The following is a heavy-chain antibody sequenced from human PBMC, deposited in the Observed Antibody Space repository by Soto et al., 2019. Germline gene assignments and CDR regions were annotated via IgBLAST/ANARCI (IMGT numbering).Heavy chain of an antibody. Sequence: EVQLVESGGGLVKPGGSLRLSCAASGFTLSSYTMNWVRQAPGTGLEWVASISSSSSYTYYADSVKGRFTVSRDNAKNSLYLQMNSLTVGDTAVYYCANSGYYGPWSHLGRDYWGQGTLVTVSS. J-gene: IGHJ4*02. D-gene: IGHD3-10*01. CDR2: ISSSSSYT. CDR3: ANSGYYGPWSHLGRDY. V-gene: IGHV3-21*01. CDR1: GFTLSSYT.